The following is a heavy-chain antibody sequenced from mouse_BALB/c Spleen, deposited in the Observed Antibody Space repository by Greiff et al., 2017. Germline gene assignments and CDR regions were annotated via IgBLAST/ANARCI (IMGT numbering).Heavy chain of an antibody. Sequence: QVQLQQPGAELVKPGTSVKLSCKASGYTFTSYWINWVKLRPGQGLEWIGDINPGSGSTNYNEKFKSKATLTVDTSSSTAYMQLSSLASEDSALYYCARPVYDYGSYYYAMDYWGQGTSVTVSS. D-gene: IGHD1-1*01. CDR2: INPGSGST. CDR3: ARPVYDYGSYYYAMDY. V-gene: IGHV1-55*01. J-gene: IGHJ4*01. CDR1: GYTFTSYW.